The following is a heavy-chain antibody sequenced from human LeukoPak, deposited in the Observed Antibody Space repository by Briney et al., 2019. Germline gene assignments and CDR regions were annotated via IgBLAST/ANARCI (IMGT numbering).Heavy chain of an antibody. CDR2: ISAYNGNT. Sequence: ASVKVSCKASGYTFTSYGISWVRQAPGQGLEWMGWISAYNGNTNYAQKLQGRVTMTTDTSTSTAYMELRSLRSDDTAVYYCARTTDYDIPSSAIDYWGQGTLVTVSS. J-gene: IGHJ4*02. CDR3: ARTTDYDIPSSAIDY. D-gene: IGHD3-9*01. V-gene: IGHV1-18*01. CDR1: GYTFTSYG.